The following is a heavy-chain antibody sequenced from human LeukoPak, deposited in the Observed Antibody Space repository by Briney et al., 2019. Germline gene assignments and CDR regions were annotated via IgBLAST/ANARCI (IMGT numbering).Heavy chain of an antibody. CDR2: IYYSGST. V-gene: IGHV4-38-2*02. Sequence: SETLSLTCSVSGYSISSGYYWGWIRQAPGKGLEWIGCIYYSGSTYYKPSLMSRVTISVDTSKTQFSLKLSSVTAADTAVYYCARHSSSWSPSPDYWGQGTLVTVSS. D-gene: IGHD6-13*01. CDR3: ARHSSSWSPSPDY. J-gene: IGHJ4*02. CDR1: GYSISSGYY.